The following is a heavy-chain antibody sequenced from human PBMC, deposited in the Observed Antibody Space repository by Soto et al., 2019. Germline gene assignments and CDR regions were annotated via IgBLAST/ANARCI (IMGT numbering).Heavy chain of an antibody. V-gene: IGHV1-58*01. CDR1: GFTFTSSA. D-gene: IGHD3-3*01. Sequence: SVKVSCKASGFTFTSSAVQWVRQARGQRLEWIGWIVVGSGNTNYAQKFQERVTITRDMSTSTAYMELSSLRSEDTAVYYCAAAQGSNDFWSGSYYYYGMDVWGLGTTVTVSS. CDR3: AAAQGSNDFWSGSYYYYGMDV. J-gene: IGHJ6*02. CDR2: IVVGSGNT.